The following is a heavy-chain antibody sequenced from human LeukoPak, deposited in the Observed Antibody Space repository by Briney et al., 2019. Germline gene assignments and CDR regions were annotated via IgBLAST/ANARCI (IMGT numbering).Heavy chain of an antibody. D-gene: IGHD6-13*01. V-gene: IGHV1-69*13. J-gene: IGHJ4*02. CDR1: GGTFSSYA. Sequence: SVKVSCKASGGTFSSYAISWVRQAPGQGLEWMGGIIPIFGTANYAQKFQGRVTITADESTSTAYMELSSLRSEDTAVYYCARDRTNFPRVSSWKPDFDYWGQGTLVTVSS. CDR2: IIPIFGTA. CDR3: ARDRTNFPRVSSWKPDFDY.